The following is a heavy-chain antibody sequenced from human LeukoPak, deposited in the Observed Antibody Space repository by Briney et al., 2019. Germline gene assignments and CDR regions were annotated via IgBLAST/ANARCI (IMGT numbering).Heavy chain of an antibody. CDR2: IIPIFGTA. V-gene: IGHV1-69*13. D-gene: IGHD3-3*01. CDR3: ARETIFGHQNWFDP. CDR1: EGTFSSYA. Sequence: SVKVSCKASEGTFSSYAISWVRQAPGQGLEWMGGIIPIFGTANYAQKFQGRVTITADESTSTAYMELSSLRSEDTAVYYCARETIFGHQNWFDPWGQGTLVTVSS. J-gene: IGHJ5*02.